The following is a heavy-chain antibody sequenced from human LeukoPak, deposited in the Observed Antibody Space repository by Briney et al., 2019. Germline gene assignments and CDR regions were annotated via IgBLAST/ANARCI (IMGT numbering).Heavy chain of an antibody. Sequence: SETLSLTCTVSGGSISSYYWSWIRQPPGKGLEWIGYIYYSGSTNYNPSPKSRVTISVDTSKNQFSLKLSSVTAADTAVYYCARDPLYGGNSYWYFDLWGRGTLVTVSS. V-gene: IGHV4-59*01. CDR1: GGSISSYY. J-gene: IGHJ2*01. CDR2: IYYSGST. D-gene: IGHD4-23*01. CDR3: ARDPLYGGNSYWYFDL.